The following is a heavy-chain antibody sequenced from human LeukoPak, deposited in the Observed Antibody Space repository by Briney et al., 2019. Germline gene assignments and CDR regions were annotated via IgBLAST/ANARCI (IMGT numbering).Heavy chain of an antibody. CDR1: GFSVSRNY. D-gene: IGHD3-10*01. V-gene: IGHV3-66*01. CDR3: ARGGRTDSGSYPYGMDV. J-gene: IGHJ6*02. Sequence: GGSLRLSCAASGFSVSRNYLSWVRQAPGKGLEWVSAIYGGATTDYADSVKGRFTISTDSSKNTLYLQMNSLGDEDTSVYYCARGGRTDSGSYPYGMDVWGQGATVTVSS. CDR2: IYGGATT.